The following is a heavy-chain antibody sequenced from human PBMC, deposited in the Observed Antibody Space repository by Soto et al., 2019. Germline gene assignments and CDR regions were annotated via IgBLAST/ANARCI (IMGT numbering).Heavy chain of an antibody. CDR3: VRGGGVDVVTPTRIVFDY. CDR2: INPRNGDT. Sequence: QVQLVQSGAEVKKPGASVKVSCKVSGYTFTGNYMHWMRQAPGQGPEWMGWINPRNGDTDYAQKFQGRVTPTRDTSISTAYMDLSRLTSDDTAIYFCVRGGGVDVVTPTRIVFDYWGQGTLLTISS. CDR1: GYTFTGNY. J-gene: IGHJ4*02. V-gene: IGHV1-2*02. D-gene: IGHD2-21*02.